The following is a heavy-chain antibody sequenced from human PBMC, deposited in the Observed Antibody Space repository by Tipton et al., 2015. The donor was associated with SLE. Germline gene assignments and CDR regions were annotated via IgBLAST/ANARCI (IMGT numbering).Heavy chain of an antibody. V-gene: IGHV4-39*07. D-gene: IGHD2-21*02. CDR1: GGSISGSFYY. Sequence: TLSLTCTVSGGSISGSFYYWGWIRQPPGKGLEWIVSVYYTGSTYNNPSLKSRVSVSVDTSKTQFSLKLSSVTAADTAVYYCARGMVTWRGAIPGVDVWGQGTTVNVSS. CDR3: ARGMVTWRGAIPGVDV. J-gene: IGHJ6*02. CDR2: VYYTGST.